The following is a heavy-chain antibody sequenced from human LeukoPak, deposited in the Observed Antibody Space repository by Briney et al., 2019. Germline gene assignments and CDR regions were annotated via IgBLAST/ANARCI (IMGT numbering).Heavy chain of an antibody. D-gene: IGHD6-13*01. Sequence: LSLTCAVYGGSFSGYYMSWLRQAPGKGLEWVSYISSSGSTIYYANSVKGRFTISRHNAKNSLYLQMNSLRAEDTAVYYCARLEYSSSWYRDWGQGTLVTVSS. CDR1: GGSFSGYY. CDR3: ARLEYSSSWYRD. CDR2: ISSSGSTI. V-gene: IGHV3-11*04. J-gene: IGHJ4*02.